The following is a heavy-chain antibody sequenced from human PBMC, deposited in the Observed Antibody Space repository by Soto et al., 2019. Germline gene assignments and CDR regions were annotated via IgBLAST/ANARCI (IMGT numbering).Heavy chain of an antibody. CDR3: ARDRGVVTENYYYGMDV. Sequence: GGSLRLSCAASGFTVSSNYMSWVRQAPGKGLEWVSVIYSGGSTYYADSVKGRFTISRDNSKNTPYLQMNSLRAEDTAVYYCARDRGVVTENYYYGMDVWGQGTTVTVSS. V-gene: IGHV3-53*01. J-gene: IGHJ6*02. D-gene: IGHD2-15*01. CDR1: GFTVSSNY. CDR2: IYSGGST.